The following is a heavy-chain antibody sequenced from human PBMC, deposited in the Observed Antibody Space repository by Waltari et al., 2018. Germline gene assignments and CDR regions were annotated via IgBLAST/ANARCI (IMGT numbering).Heavy chain of an antibody. Sequence: QLQPQESGPRLVRPSETLSLICGVSGVPIPSNRHDWAGIRQSPGQGLEWIGTVSYRGTTYIRPSLKSRVSVSRDTSKNQVSLILGSVTAADMAVYYCATYIGASVGTAAFDVWGQGTMVTVSS. J-gene: IGHJ3*01. D-gene: IGHD5-12*01. V-gene: IGHV4-39*01. CDR1: GVPIPSNRHD. CDR2: VSYRGTT. CDR3: ATYIGASVGTAAFDV.